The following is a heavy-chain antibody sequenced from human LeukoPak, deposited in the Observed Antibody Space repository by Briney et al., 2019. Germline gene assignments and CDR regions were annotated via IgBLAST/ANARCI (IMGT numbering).Heavy chain of an antibody. Sequence: SETLSLTCAVYGGSFSGYYWSWIRQPPGKGLEWIGEINHSGSTNYNPSLKSRVTISVDTSKNQFSLKLSSVTAADTAVYYCASSRIAATRLDYWGQGTLVTVSS. J-gene: IGHJ4*02. D-gene: IGHD6-6*01. CDR1: GGSFSGYY. V-gene: IGHV4-34*01. CDR3: ASSRIAATRLDY. CDR2: INHSGST.